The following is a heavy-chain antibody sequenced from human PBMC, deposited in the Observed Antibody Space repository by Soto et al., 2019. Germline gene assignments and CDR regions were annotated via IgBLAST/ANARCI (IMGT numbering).Heavy chain of an antibody. CDR2: TYYSGST. Sequence: PSESLSLSGTVSGGSVSSYYWSWIREPPGKGLEWIGYTYYSGSTNYNPSLKSRVTISVDTSKNQFSLKLSSVTAADTAVYYCARDLGSGSYPNWFDPWGQGTLVTVSS. V-gene: IGHV4-59*02. J-gene: IGHJ5*02. D-gene: IGHD3-10*01. CDR3: ARDLGSGSYPNWFDP. CDR1: GGSVSSYY.